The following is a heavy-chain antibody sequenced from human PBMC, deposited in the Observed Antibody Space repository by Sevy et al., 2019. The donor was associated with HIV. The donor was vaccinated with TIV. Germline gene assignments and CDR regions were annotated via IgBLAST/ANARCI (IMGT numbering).Heavy chain of an antibody. J-gene: IGHJ6*02. CDR1: GFIFSSYA. V-gene: IGHV3-30*04. CDR2: ISYDGSNK. CDR3: ARPNRWGSKDYYGMVV. Sequence: GGSLRLSCAASGFIFSSYAMHWVRQAPGKGLEWVAVISYDGSNKYYADSVKGRFTISRDNSKNTLYLQMNSLRAEDTAVYYCARPNRWGSKDYYGMVVWGQGTTVTHSS. D-gene: IGHD3-16*01.